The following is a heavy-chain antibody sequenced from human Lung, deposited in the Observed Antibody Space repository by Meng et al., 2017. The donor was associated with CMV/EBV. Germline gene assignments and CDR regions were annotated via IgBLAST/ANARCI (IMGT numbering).Heavy chain of an antibody. CDR2: ISSSSSYI. D-gene: IGHD6-13*01. CDR1: ASTFSSFS. V-gene: IGHV3-21*01. J-gene: IGHJ6*02. Sequence: AGCXRPXCPPSASTFSSFSMNWVRQAPGKGLEWVSSISSSSSYIYYADSVKGRFTISRDNAKDSLYLQMNSLIGKDTAVYYWARGGIAEHYYYYYGMDVWXQWTTVTVSS. CDR3: ARGGIAEHYYYYYGMDV.